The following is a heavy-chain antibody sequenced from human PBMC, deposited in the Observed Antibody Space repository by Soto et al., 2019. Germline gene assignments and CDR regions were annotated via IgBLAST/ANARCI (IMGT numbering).Heavy chain of an antibody. CDR3: ARGRTVRNYADDSSDYFYFFDY. CDR2: VYYTGST. D-gene: IGHD3-22*01. V-gene: IGHV4-59*01. J-gene: IGHJ4*02. Sequence: PSDTLSLTCTVSGDSISTFYWVWMRQSPGKELEWIGYVYYTGSTNYNPSLKSRVTISVDRSKNQFSLKLTSANAADTAVYYCARGRTVRNYADDSSDYFYFFDYWGQGTQVTVSS. CDR1: GDSISTFY.